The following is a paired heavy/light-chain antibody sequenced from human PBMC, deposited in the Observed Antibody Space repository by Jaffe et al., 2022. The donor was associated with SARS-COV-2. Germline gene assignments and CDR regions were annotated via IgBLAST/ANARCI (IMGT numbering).Heavy chain of an antibody. J-gene: IGHJ6*02. CDR3: AGPIGTSGWDYYYYGMDV. Sequence: EVQLLESGGGLVQPGGSLRLSCAASGFTFSSFALNWVRQAPGKGLEWVSAITTGGTPHYADSVKGRFTISRDNSKKTLYLHMNSLRADDTALYYCAGPIGTSGWDYYYYGMDVWGQGTTVTVSS. V-gene: IGHV3-23*01. CDR1: GFTFSSFA. D-gene: IGHD6-19*01. CDR2: ITTGGTP.
Light chain of an antibody. Sequence: QSVLTQPPSVSGAPGQRVTISCTGSSSNIGARYDVHWYRQLPGTAPKLLIYGNTNRPSGVPDRFSGSKSGTSASLAITGLQAEDEADYYCQSYDRRLSGSVFGGGTKLTVL. CDR3: QSYDRRLSGSV. J-gene: IGLJ2*01. V-gene: IGLV1-40*01. CDR2: GNT. CDR1: SSNIGARYD.